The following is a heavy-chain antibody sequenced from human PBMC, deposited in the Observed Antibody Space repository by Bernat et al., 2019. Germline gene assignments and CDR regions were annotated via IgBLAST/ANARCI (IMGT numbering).Heavy chain of an antibody. CDR2: ISYDGRNK. D-gene: IGHD2-2*01. J-gene: IGHJ6*02. CDR1: GFTFSSYA. Sequence: QVQLVESGGGVVQPGRSLRLSCAASGFTFSSYAMHWVRQAPGKGLEWVAVISYDGRNKYYADSVKGRFTISRDNSKNTLYLQMNSLRAEDTAVYYCARRGGRYCISTSCYGIDDYYGMDVWGQGTTVTVSS. V-gene: IGHV3-30*04. CDR3: ARRGGRYCISTSCYGIDDYYGMDV.